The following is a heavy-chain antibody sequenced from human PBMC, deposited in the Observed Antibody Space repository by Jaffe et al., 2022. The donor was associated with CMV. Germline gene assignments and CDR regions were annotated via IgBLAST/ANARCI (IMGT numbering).Heavy chain of an antibody. CDR2: IYSGGST. V-gene: IGHV3-66*04. Sequence: EVQLVESGGGLVQPGGSLRLSCAASGFTVSSNYMSWVRQAPGKGLEWVSVIYSGGSTYYADSVKGRFTISRDNSKNTLYLQMNSLRAEDTAVYYCARQHLYYDILTGYYPSNWFDPWGQGTLVTVSS. J-gene: IGHJ5*02. CDR1: GFTVSSNY. D-gene: IGHD3-9*01. CDR3: ARQHLYYDILTGYYPSNWFDP.